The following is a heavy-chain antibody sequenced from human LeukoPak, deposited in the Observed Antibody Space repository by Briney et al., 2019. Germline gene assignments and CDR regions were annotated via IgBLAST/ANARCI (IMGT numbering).Heavy chain of an antibody. J-gene: IGHJ5*02. CDR2: INWNGGST. Sequence: GRSLRLSCAASGFTFDDYGMSWVRQAPGKGLEWVSGINWNGGSTGYADSVKGRFTISRDNAKNTLYLQMNSLRAEYTALYYCARDPEYCSGSSCYRYTWFDPWGQGTLVTVSS. V-gene: IGHV3-20*04. D-gene: IGHD2-15*01. CDR3: ARDPEYCSGSSCYRYTWFDP. CDR1: GFTFDDYG.